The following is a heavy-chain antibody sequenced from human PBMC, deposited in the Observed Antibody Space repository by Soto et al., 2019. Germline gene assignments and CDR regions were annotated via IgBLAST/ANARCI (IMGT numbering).Heavy chain of an antibody. J-gene: IGHJ5*02. Sequence: PSETLSLTCTVSGGSISSGGYYWSWIRQHPGKGLEWIGYIYYSGSTYYNPSLKSRVTISVDTSKNQFSLKLSSVTAADTAVYYCARKYNNPWFAPGGQGTLVTVSS. D-gene: IGHD1-20*01. V-gene: IGHV4-31*03. CDR3: ARKYNNPWFAP. CDR2: IYYSGST. CDR1: GGSISSGGYY.